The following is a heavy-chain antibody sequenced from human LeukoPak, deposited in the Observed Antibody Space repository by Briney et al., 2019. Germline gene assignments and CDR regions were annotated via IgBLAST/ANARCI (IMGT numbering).Heavy chain of an antibody. CDR3: ARGPMVRGVIRTTRWFDP. D-gene: IGHD3-10*01. Sequence: NPSETLSLTCAVYGGSFSGYYWSWIRQPPGKGLEWIGEINHSGSTNYNPSLKSRVTISVDTSKNQFSLKLSSVTAADTAVYYCARGPMVRGVIRTTRWFDPWGQGTLVIVSS. CDR2: INHSGST. V-gene: IGHV4-34*01. J-gene: IGHJ5*02. CDR1: GGSFSGYY.